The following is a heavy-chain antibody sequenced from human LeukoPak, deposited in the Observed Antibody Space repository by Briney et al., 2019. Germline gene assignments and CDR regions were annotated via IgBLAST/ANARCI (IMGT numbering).Heavy chain of an antibody. J-gene: IGHJ4*02. CDR3: ARDYNWSFDY. CDR1: GFNFDDYA. D-gene: IGHD1-1*01. Sequence: PGGSLRLSCAASGFNFDDYAMHWVRQAPGKGLEWVSGISWNSGYIGYADSVKGRFTISRDSAKNSLYLQMNSLRAEDTAVYYCARDYNWSFDYWGQGILVTVSS. V-gene: IGHV3-9*01. CDR2: ISWNSGYI.